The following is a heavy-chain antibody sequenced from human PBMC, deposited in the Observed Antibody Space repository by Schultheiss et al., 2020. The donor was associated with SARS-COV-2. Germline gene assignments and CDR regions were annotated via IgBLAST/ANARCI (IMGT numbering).Heavy chain of an antibody. D-gene: IGHD1-1*01. Sequence: GGSLRLSCAASGLIFSIYGMHWVRQAPGKGLEWVSYISSSSSTIYYADSVKGRFTISRDNSKNTLYLQMNSMRAEDTAVYYCVRETTGIVRSRYYSYMDVWGKGPTVTVSS. CDR3: VRETTGIVRSRYYSYMDV. CDR2: ISSSSSTI. V-gene: IGHV3-48*01. CDR1: GLIFSIYG. J-gene: IGHJ6*03.